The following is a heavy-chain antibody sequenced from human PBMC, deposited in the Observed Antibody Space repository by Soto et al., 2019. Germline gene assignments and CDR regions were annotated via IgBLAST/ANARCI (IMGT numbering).Heavy chain of an antibody. V-gene: IGHV1-69*13. D-gene: IGHD3-16*01. CDR2: IIPIFGTT. CDR1: GGTFTNYA. J-gene: IGHJ5*01. CDR3: ARVAYTSRATHWFDC. Sequence: SVKVSCKASGGTFTNYAVSWVRQAPGQGLEWMGDIIPIFGTTSYAQKFQGRVTIAADESTSTGYMELTNLRSEDTDLYYCARVAYTSRATHWFDCWGKGTLVTVSS.